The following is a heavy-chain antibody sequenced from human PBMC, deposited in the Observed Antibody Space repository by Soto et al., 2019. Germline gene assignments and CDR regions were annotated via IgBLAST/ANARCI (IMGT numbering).Heavy chain of an antibody. Sequence: EVQLLQSGGGLVQPGGSLRLSCAASGFSFNTYGVTWLRQAPGKRLEWVLGVSDGTGSTFYADSVKGRFTISRDNSNNTMYLQMNSLRVEDTAVYYCAKWNGYGDYWGQGTLVTVSS. CDR1: GFSFNTYG. J-gene: IGHJ4*02. V-gene: IGHV3-23*01. CDR3: AKWNGYGDY. D-gene: IGHD1-1*01. CDR2: VSDGTGST.